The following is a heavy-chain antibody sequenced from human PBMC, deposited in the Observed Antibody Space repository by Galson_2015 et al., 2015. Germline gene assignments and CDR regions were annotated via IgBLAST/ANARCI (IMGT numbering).Heavy chain of an antibody. CDR2: IYTSGST. D-gene: IGHD3-22*01. CDR1: GGSISSGSYY. V-gene: IGHV4-61*02. J-gene: IGHJ3*02. CDR3: ARMPLYCYDSSDHMVVGGDI. Sequence: TLSLTCTVSGGSISSGSYYWSWIRQPAGKGLEWIGRIYTSGSTNYNPSLKSRVTISVDTSKNQFSLKLSSVTAADTAVYYCARMPLYCYDSSDHMVVGGDIWGQGTMVTVSS.